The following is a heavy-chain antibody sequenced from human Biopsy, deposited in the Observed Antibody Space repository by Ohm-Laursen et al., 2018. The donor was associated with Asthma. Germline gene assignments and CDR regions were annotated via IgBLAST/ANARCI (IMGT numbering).Heavy chain of an antibody. CDR3: VRHQYSSSWSTFDY. CDR2: MYHSGSP. CDR1: GGSITSSSYY. Sequence: GTLSLTCPVSGGSITSSSYYWGWIRQPPGKGMEWIGSMYHSGSPYYHPSLKSRATISVDTSKNQLSLKMSSATAADTAVYFCVRHQYSSSWSTFDYWGQGALVTVSS. V-gene: IGHV4-39*01. J-gene: IGHJ4*02. D-gene: IGHD3-22*01.